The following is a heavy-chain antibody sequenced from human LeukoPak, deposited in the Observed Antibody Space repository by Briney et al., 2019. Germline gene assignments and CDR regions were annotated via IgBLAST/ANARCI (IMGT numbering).Heavy chain of an antibody. J-gene: IGHJ4*02. Sequence: GGSLRLSCAASGFTFSSYWMSWVRQAPGKGLEWVANMKQDGSEKYYVDSVKGRFTISRDNAKNSLYLQMNSLRAEDTALYYCAKVEGFWSGYFDYWGQGTLVTVSS. V-gene: IGHV3-7*03. D-gene: IGHD3-3*01. CDR2: MKQDGSEK. CDR3: AKVEGFWSGYFDY. CDR1: GFTFSSYW.